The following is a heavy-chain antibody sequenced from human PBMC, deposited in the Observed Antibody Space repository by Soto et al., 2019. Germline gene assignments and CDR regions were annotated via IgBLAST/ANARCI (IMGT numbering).Heavy chain of an antibody. D-gene: IGHD2-15*01. CDR1: GDSVSSNSAA. CDR3: ARGRFCSGGSCYYYYYGMDV. V-gene: IGHV6-1*01. J-gene: IGHJ6*02. CDR2: TYYRSKWYN. Sequence: SQTLSLTCAISGDSVSSNSAAWNWIRQSPSRGLEWLGRTYYRSKWYNDYAVSVKSRITINPDTSKNQFSLQLNSVTPEDTAVYYCARGRFCSGGSCYYYYYGMDVWGQGTTVTVSS.